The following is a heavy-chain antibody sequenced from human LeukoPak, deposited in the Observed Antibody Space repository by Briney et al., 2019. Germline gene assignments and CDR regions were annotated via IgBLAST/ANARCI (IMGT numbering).Heavy chain of an antibody. CDR3: ARLGVGATTVDY. V-gene: IGHV4-34*01. J-gene: IGHJ4*02. Sequence: SETLSLTCAVYGGSFSGYYWSWIRQPPGKGLEWIGEINHSGSTNYSPSLKSRVTISVDTSKNQFSLKLSSVTAADTAVYYCARLGVGATTVDYWGQGTLVTVSS. CDR1: GGSFSGYY. D-gene: IGHD1-26*01. CDR2: INHSGST.